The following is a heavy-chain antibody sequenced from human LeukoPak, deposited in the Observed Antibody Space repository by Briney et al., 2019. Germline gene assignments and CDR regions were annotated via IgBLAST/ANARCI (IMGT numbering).Heavy chain of an antibody. CDR2: VNPNSGDT. Sequence: ASVKVSCKASGGTFSSYAISWVRQAPGQGLEWMGCVNPNSGDTNYAQKFQGRVTMTRDTSISTAYMELSRLRSDDTAVYYCARDRFTMVRGARPRDWFDPWGQGTLVTVSS. CDR1: GGTFSSYA. V-gene: IGHV1-2*02. D-gene: IGHD3-10*01. J-gene: IGHJ5*02. CDR3: ARDRFTMVRGARPRDWFDP.